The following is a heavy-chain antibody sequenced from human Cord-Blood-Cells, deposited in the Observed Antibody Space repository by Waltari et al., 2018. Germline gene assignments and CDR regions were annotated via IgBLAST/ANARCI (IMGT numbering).Heavy chain of an antibody. CDR2: IYYSGST. V-gene: IGHV4-39*01. CDR1: GGSISSSSYY. J-gene: IGHJ4*02. CDR3: ARSDQYGSGSYCYFDY. D-gene: IGHD3-10*01. Sequence: QLRLQESGPGLVKPSETLSLTCTVSGGSISSSSYYWGWIRQPPGKGLEWIGSIYYSGSTYYNPSLKSRVTISVDTSKNQFSLKLSSVTAADTAVYYCARSDQYGSGSYCYFDYWGQGTLVTVSS.